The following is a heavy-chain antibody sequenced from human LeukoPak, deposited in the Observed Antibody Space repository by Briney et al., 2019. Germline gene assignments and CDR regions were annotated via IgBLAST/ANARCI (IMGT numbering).Heavy chain of an antibody. CDR3: ARDDRSYGFVSYFDY. CDR1: GGSFSGYY. D-gene: IGHD5-18*01. Sequence: ASETLSLTCAVYGGSFSGYYWSWIRQPPGKGLEWIGEINHSGSTNYNPSLKSRVTISVDTSKNQFSLKLSSVTAADTAVYYCARDDRSYGFVSYFDYWGQGTLVTVSS. V-gene: IGHV4-34*01. CDR2: INHSGST. J-gene: IGHJ4*02.